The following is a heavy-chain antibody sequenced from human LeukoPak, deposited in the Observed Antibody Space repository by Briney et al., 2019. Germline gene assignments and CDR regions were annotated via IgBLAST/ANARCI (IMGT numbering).Heavy chain of an antibody. CDR1: GFTFSSYS. V-gene: IGHV3-48*04. CDR2: ISSSSSTI. D-gene: IGHD4-11*01. J-gene: IGHJ4*02. CDR3: ARDKWLTTTHYFDY. Sequence: ETGGSLRLSCAASGFTFSSYSMNWVRQAPGKGLEWVSYISSSSSTIYYADSVKGRFTISRDNAKNSVYLQMNGLGAEDTAVYYCARDKWLTTTHYFDYWGQGTLVTVSS.